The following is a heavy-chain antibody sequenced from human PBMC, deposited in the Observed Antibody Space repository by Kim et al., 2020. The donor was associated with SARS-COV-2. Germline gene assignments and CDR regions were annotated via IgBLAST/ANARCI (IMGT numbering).Heavy chain of an antibody. D-gene: IGHD2-21*02. CDR2: INHSGST. CDR3: ARWARRGMGTAYGMDV. Sequence: SETLSLTCAVYGGSFSGYYWSWIRQPPGKGLEWIGEINHSGSTNYNPSLKSRVTISVDTSKNQFSLKLSSVTAADTAVYYCARWARRGMGTAYGMDVWGQGTTVTVSS. J-gene: IGHJ6*02. CDR1: GGSFSGYY. V-gene: IGHV4-34*01.